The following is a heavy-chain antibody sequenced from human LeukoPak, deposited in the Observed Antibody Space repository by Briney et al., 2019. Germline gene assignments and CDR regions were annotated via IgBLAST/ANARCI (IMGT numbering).Heavy chain of an antibody. J-gene: IGHJ4*02. CDR1: GYTFTSYG. V-gene: IGHV1-18*01. CDR3: ARAATVTDSFDY. D-gene: IGHD4-11*01. Sequence: ASVKVSCKASGYTFTSYGISWVRQAPGQGLEWMGWISAYNGNTNYAQKLQGRVTMTTDTSTSTACMELRSLRSDDTAVYYCARAATVTDSFDYWGQGTLVTVSS. CDR2: ISAYNGNT.